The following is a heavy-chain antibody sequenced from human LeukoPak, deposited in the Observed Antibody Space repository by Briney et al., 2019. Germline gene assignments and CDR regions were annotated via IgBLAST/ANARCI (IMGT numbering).Heavy chain of an antibody. CDR2: IYTRGST. CDR3: ARGRYCSADICSGGDAFDI. D-gene: IGHD2-15*01. V-gene: IGHV4-4*07. Sequence: KSSETLSLTCTVSGGSINNYYWSWIRQPAGKGLEWIGRIYTRGSTNYNPSLKSRVTMSVDTSKNQFSLKLSSVTAADTAVYYCARGRYCSADICSGGDAFDIWGQGQWSPSLQ. CDR1: GGSINNYY. J-gene: IGHJ3*02.